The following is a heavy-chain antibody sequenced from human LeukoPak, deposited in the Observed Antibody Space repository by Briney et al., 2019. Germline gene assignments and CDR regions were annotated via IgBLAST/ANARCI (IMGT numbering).Heavy chain of an antibody. CDR2: IYYSGST. CDR3: ARLRYYFDY. V-gene: IGHV4-39*01. J-gene: IGHJ4*02. CDR1: GGSISSSSYY. Sequence: SETLSLTCTVSGGSISSSSYYWGWIRQPPGKGLEWIGSIYYSGSTYYNPSLKSRVTISVDTSKNQFSLKLSSVTAADTAVYYCARLRYYFDYWGQGTLVTVSS.